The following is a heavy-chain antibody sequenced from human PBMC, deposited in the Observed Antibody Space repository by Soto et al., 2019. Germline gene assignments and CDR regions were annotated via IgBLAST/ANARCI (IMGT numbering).Heavy chain of an antibody. V-gene: IGHV3-23*01. CDR1: GFTFSSYA. D-gene: IGHD3-16*01. Sequence: GGSLRLSCAASGFTFSSYAMHWVRQAPGKGLEWVSLICDDAGNTYYTDSVKGRFTISRDNSRNTVYLQMNSLRADDTAVYYCAKDRLAGGFDYWGQGTLVTVSS. J-gene: IGHJ4*02. CDR2: ICDDAGNT. CDR3: AKDRLAGGFDY.